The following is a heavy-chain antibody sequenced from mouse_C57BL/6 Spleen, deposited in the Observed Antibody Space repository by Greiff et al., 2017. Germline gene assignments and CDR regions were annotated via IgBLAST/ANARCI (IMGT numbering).Heavy chain of an antibody. CDR1: GYTFTSYW. CDR2: IYPGSGST. CDR3: ARRYDGYYEGYFDV. Sequence: VQLQQPGAELVKPGASVKMSCKASGYTFTSYWITWVKQRPGQGLEWIGEIYPGSGSTNYNEKFKSKATLTVDTSSSTAYMQLSSLTSEDSAVYYCARRYDGYYEGYFDVWGTGTTVTVSS. V-gene: IGHV1-55*01. D-gene: IGHD2-3*01. J-gene: IGHJ1*03.